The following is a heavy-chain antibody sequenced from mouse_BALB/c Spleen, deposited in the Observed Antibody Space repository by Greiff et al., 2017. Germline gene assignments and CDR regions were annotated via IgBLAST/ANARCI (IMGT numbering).Heavy chain of an antibody. J-gene: IGHJ4*01. CDR3: ARKFITTATRAMDY. CDR2: ISDGGSYT. V-gene: IGHV5-4*02. Sequence: EVQLVESGGGLVKPGGSLKLSCAASGFTFSDYYMYWVRQTPEKRLEWVATISDGGSYTYYPDSVKGRFTISRDNAKNNLYLQMSSLKSEDTAMYYCARKFITTATRAMDYWGQGTSVTVSS. CDR1: GFTFSDYY. D-gene: IGHD1-2*01.